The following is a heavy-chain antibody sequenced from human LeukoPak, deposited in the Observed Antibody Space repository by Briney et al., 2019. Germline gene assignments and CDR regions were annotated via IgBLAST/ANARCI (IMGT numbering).Heavy chain of an antibody. CDR2: ISGSGGST. Sequence: GGSLRLSCAASGFTFSDYGLYWVRQAPGKGLEWVSAISGSGGSTYYADSVKGRFTISRDNSKNTLYLQMNSLRAEDTAVYYCARARIVAMIVVVDPPYDAFDIWGQGTMVTVSS. CDR1: GFTFSDYG. CDR3: ARARIVAMIVVVDPPYDAFDI. V-gene: IGHV3-23*01. J-gene: IGHJ3*02. D-gene: IGHD3-22*01.